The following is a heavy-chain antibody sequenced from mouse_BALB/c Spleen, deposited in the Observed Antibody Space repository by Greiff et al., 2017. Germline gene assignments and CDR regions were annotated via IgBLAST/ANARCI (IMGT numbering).Heavy chain of an antibody. D-gene: IGHD2-14*01. V-gene: IGHV5-6-3*01. J-gene: IGHJ4*01. CDR3: ARSPCYRYVDY. CDR2: INSNGGST. Sequence: EVQLVESGGGLVQPGGSLKLSCAASGFTFSSYGMSWVRQTPDKRLELVATINSNGGSTYYPDSVKGRFTISRDNAKNTLYLQMSSLKSEDTAMYYCARSPCYRYVDYWGEGTSVTVSS. CDR1: GFTFSSYG.